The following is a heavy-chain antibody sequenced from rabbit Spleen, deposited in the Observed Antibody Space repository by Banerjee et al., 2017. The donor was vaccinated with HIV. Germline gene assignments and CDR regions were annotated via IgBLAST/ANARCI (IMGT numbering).Heavy chain of an antibody. CDR2: IATSSGNT. D-gene: IGHD8-1*01. J-gene: IGHJ4*01. Sequence: QSLEESGGDLVKPGASLTLTCTASGFSFSSYYMCWVRQAPGKGLEWIACIATSSGNTYYASWAKGRFTISKTSSTTVTLQMTSLTAADTATYFCARDWVFSDYIAFDLWGQGTLVTVS. CDR1: GFSFSSYY. V-gene: IGHV1S40*01. CDR3: ARDWVFSDYIAFDL.